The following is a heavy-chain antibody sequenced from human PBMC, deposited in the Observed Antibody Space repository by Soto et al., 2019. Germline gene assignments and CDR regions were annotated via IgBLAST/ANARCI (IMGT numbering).Heavy chain of an antibody. D-gene: IGHD1-7*01. CDR1: GYTLNEVA. CDR3: ARDPRPTGTTSDY. CDR2: FDPDEAEA. V-gene: IGHV1-24*01. J-gene: IGHJ4*02. Sequence: ASVKVSCKVSGYTLNEVAMHWVRQAPGKGLEWLGGFDPDEAEAIYAQHFQGRVTMTEDTSTGTVYVELSSLRSEDTAVYYCARDPRPTGTTSDYWGQGTLVTVSS.